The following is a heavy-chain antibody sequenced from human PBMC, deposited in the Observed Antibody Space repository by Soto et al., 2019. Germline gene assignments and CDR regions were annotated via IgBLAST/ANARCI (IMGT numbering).Heavy chain of an antibody. CDR2: IYYSGST. D-gene: IGHD2-15*01. V-gene: IGHV4-31*03. CDR3: AREEAGYCSGGSCPGWFDP. Sequence: SETLSLSCTVSGGSISSGGYYWSWIRQHPGKGLEWIGYIYYSGSTYYNPSLKSRVTISVDTSKNQFSLKLSSVTAADTAVYYCAREEAGYCSGGSCPGWFDPWGQGTLVTAPQ. CDR1: GGSISSGGYY. J-gene: IGHJ5*02.